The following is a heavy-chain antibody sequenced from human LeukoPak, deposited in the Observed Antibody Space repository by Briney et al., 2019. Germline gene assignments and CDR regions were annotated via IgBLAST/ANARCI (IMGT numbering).Heavy chain of an antibody. CDR2: INPHSGGT. CDR1: GYTFTDYY. Sequence: ASVKVSCKASGYTFTDYYMHWVRQAPGQGLEWMGWINPHSGGTDHAQKFQGRVTMTRDTSISTAYMELSRLRSDDTAVYYCARDRGTWNDDGFDYWGQGTLVTVSS. J-gene: IGHJ4*02. CDR3: ARDRGTWNDDGFDY. V-gene: IGHV1-2*02. D-gene: IGHD1-1*01.